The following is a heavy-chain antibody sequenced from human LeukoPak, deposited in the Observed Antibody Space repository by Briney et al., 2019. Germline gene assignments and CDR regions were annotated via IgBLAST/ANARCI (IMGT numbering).Heavy chain of an antibody. CDR2: IKKDGSKK. J-gene: IGHJ4*02. CDR1: GSTFSSYC. V-gene: IGHV3-7*01. Sequence: PGRSLRLSCEASGSTFSSYCMTWVRQVPGKGREWVAKIKKDGSKKAYVDSVKGRFTIFRDNAKDSLYLQMNSLRVEDTAVYYCARGVGDNGILGYWGRGTMVAVSS. CDR3: ARGVGDNGILGY. D-gene: IGHD2-15*01.